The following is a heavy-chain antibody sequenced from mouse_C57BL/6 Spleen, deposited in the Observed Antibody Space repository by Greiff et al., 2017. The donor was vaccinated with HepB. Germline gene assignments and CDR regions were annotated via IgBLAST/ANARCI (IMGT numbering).Heavy chain of an antibody. CDR1: GYPFTSYW. Sequence: VQLQQPGAELVKPGASVKMSCKASGYPFTSYWITWVKQRPGQGLEWIGDIYPGSGSTNYNEKFKSKATLTVDTSSSTSYMQLSSLTSEDSAVYYCARGGGKGWLLRYYFDYWGQGTPLTVSS. V-gene: IGHV1-55*01. D-gene: IGHD2-3*01. J-gene: IGHJ2*01. CDR2: IYPGSGST. CDR3: ARGGGKGWLLRYYFDY.